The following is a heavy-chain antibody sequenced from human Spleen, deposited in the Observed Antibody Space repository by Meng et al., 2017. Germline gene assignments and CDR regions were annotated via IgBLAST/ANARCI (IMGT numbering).Heavy chain of an antibody. CDR3: ARDLAVTTGNYYFDY. D-gene: IGHD4-17*01. V-gene: IGHV3-33*01. CDR1: GFTFSSYG. CDR2: IWYGGSNK. J-gene: IGHJ4*02. Sequence: GGSLRLSCAASGFTFSSYGMHWVRQAPGKGLEWVAVIWYGGSNKYYADSVKGRFTISRDNSKNTLYLQMNSLRAEDTAVYYCARDLAVTTGNYYFDYWGQGTLVTVSS.